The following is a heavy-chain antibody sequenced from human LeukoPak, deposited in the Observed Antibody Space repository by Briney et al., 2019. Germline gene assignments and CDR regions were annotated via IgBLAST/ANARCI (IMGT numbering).Heavy chain of an antibody. CDR3: AKDPLWSGYYLSLFDY. J-gene: IGHJ4*02. V-gene: IGHV1-46*01. D-gene: IGHD3-3*01. Sequence: ASVKVSCKASGYTFTSYYMHWVRQAPGQGLEWMGIINPSGGSTSYAQKFQGRVTMTRDTSTSTVYMELSSLRSEDTAVYYCAKDPLWSGYYLSLFDYWGQGTLVTVSS. CDR2: INPSGGST. CDR1: GYTFTSYY.